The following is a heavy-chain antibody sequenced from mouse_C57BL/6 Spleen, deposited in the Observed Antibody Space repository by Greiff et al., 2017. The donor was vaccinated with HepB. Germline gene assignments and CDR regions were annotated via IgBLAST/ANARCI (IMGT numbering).Heavy chain of an antibody. CDR3: ARAGDYDYFDY. V-gene: IGHV1-64*01. Sequence: VQLQQPGAELVKPGASVKLSCKASGYTFTSYWMHWVKQRPGQGLEWIGMIHPNSGSTNYNEKFKSKATLTVEKSSSTAYMQLSSLTSEDSAVYYCARAGDYDYFDYWGQGTTLTVSS. J-gene: IGHJ2*01. CDR1: GYTFTSYW. CDR2: IHPNSGST. D-gene: IGHD2-4*01.